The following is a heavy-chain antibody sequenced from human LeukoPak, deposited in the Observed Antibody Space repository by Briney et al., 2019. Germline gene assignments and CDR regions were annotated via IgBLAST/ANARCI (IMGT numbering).Heavy chain of an antibody. J-gene: IGHJ5*02. CDR2: INSDGSYT. D-gene: IGHD1-1*01. V-gene: IGHV3-74*01. Sequence: QPGGSLRLSCVASGFSFSNYWMYWGRQAPGKGLVWVSRINSDGSYTDYADSAKGRFTISRDNAKDTLYLQMNSQRADDTAVYYCARADNWQSGGAWGQGTLVTVSS. CDR3: ARADNWQSGGA. CDR1: GFSFSNYW.